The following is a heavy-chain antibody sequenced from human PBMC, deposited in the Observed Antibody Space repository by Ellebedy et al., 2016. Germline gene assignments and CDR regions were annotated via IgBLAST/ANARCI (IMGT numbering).Heavy chain of an antibody. Sequence: GESLKISCAASGFSVSINYMSWVRQAPGKHLEWVSVIYSGGSIYYADSVKGRFTLSRDKSKNTLYLQMNSLRAEDTAVYYCARDESSSWYGWFDPWGLGTLVTVSS. J-gene: IGHJ5*02. CDR2: IYSGGSI. CDR3: ARDESSSWYGWFDP. D-gene: IGHD6-13*01. CDR1: GFSVSINY. V-gene: IGHV3-53*01.